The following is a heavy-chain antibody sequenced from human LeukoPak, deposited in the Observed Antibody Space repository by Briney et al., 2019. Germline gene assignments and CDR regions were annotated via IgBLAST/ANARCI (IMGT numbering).Heavy chain of an antibody. J-gene: IGHJ4*02. CDR3: ARENTGSYREFDY. CDR1: GGSISSYY. CDR2: IYSGGST. D-gene: IGHD1-26*01. V-gene: IGHV4-4*07. Sequence: SETLSLTCTVSGGSISSYYWRWIRQPARKGLEWIGRIYSGGSTNYNPSLKSRVTMSVDSSNNQFSLKLSSVTAADTAVFYCARENTGSYREFDYWGQGTLVTVSS.